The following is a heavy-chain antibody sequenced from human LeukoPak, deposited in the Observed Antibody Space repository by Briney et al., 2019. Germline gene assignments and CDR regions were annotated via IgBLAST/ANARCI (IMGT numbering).Heavy chain of an antibody. CDR1: GGSISSSSYY. V-gene: IGHV4-39*07. D-gene: IGHD6-13*01. J-gene: IGHJ4*02. CDR3: AREFTGIAAAGHYFDY. CDR2: IYYSGST. Sequence: PSETLSLTCTVSGGSISSSSYYWGWIRQPPGKGLEWIGSIYYSGSTYYSPSLKSRVTISVDTSKNQFSLRLSSVTAADTAVYYCAREFTGIAAAGHYFDYWGQGTLVTVSS.